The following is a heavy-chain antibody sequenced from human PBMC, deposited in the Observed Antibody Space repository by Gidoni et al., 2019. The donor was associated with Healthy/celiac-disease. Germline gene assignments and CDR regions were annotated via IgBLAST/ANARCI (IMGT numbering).Heavy chain of an antibody. V-gene: IGHV1-69-2*01. CDR3: KVLLESHYYYGMDV. J-gene: IGHJ6*02. CDR2: VDPEDGET. Sequence: EVQLVQSGAEVKKPGATVTVSCKVSGYTFTDYYMHWVQQAPGKGLEWMGLVDPEDGETIYAEKFQGRVTITADTSTDTAYMELSSLRSEDTAVYYCKVLLESHYYYGMDVWGQGTTVTVSS. CDR1: GYTFTDYY. D-gene: IGHD2-21*01.